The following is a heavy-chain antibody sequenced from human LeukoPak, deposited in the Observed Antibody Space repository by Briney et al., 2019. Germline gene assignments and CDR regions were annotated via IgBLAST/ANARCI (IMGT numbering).Heavy chain of an antibody. J-gene: IGHJ4*02. CDR3: ARGYGSGSSHIDS. V-gene: IGHV3-7*01. CDR1: GFTFSSYW. D-gene: IGHD3-10*01. Sequence: PGGSLRLSCAASGFTFSSYWMSWVRQAPGKGLEWVATIRQDGSQKYYVDSVKGRFTISRDNAKNSLYLQMNSLRAEDTAVYYCARGYGSGSSHIDSWGEETLVTVSS. CDR2: IRQDGSQK.